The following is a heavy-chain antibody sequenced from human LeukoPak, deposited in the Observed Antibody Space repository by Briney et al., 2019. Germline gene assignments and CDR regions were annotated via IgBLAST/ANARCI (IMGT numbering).Heavy chain of an antibody. CDR1: GGSISSSSYY. CDR3: ARCYGDYATWFDP. V-gene: IGHV4-39*01. J-gene: IGHJ5*02. Sequence: PSETLSLTCTVSGGSISSSSYYWGWIRQPPGKGLEWIGSIYYSGSTYYNPSLKSRVTISVDTSKNQFSLKVSSVTAADTAVYYCARCYGDYATWFDPWGQGTQVTVSS. CDR2: IYYSGST. D-gene: IGHD4-17*01.